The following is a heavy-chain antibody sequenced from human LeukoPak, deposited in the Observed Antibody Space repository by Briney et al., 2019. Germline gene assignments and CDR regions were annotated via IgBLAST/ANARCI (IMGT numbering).Heavy chain of an antibody. CDR3: ADPDVH. J-gene: IGHJ1*01. Sequence: PGGSLRLSCAASGFTFSSYSMNWVRQSPGKGLECVATMNEDGSQKYHVDSVKGRFTISRDNAQNSLYLQMDSLRDEDTAVYYCADPDVHWSQGTLVTVSS. D-gene: IGHD1-14*01. V-gene: IGHV3-7*01. CDR1: GFTFSSYS. CDR2: MNEDGSQK.